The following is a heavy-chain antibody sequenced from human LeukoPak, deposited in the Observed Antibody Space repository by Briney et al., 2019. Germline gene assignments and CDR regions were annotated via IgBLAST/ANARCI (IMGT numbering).Heavy chain of an antibody. CDR3: SKGGIVAFDY. D-gene: IGHD5-12*01. CDR2: INPSGGST. J-gene: IGHJ4*02. CDR1: GYTFTSYY. Sequence: ASVKVSCKASGYTFTSYYMHWVRQAPGQGLEWMGIINPSGGSTSYAQKFQGRVTMTRDTSTSTVYMELSSLRSEDTAVHYCSKGGIVAFDYWGQGTLVTVSS. V-gene: IGHV1-46*01.